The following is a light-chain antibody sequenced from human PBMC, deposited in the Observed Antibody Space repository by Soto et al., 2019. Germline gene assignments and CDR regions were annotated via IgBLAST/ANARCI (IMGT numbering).Light chain of an antibody. CDR1: QSVGIN. V-gene: IGKV3-15*01. CDR3: QQYYKWPLT. J-gene: IGKJ4*01. CDR2: DAS. Sequence: IRISQIPALLSASPGERATLSCRASQSVGINLAWYQQKPGQAPRLIIYDASSRATGAPARFSGSGSGTDFTLTISSLQSEDVAVYYCQQYYKWPLTFGGGTKVDIK.